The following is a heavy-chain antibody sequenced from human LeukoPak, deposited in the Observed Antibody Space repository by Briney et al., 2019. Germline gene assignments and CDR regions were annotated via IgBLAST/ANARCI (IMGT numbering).Heavy chain of an antibody. CDR2: IKQDGTEK. V-gene: IGHV3-7*03. J-gene: IGHJ4*02. D-gene: IGHD6-13*01. Sequence: PGGSLRLSCAGSGFTFSSYWMTWVRQAPGKGLEWVANIKQDGTEKYYVDSVKGRFTISRDNAQNSLYLQVSSLRAEDTAVYYCARPRDSGWSKTWDYWGQGTLATVSS. CDR1: GFTFSSYW. CDR3: ARPRDSGWSKTWDY.